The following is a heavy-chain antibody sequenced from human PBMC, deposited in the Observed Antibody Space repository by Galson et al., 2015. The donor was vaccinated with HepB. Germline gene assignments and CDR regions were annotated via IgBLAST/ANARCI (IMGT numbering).Heavy chain of an antibody. Sequence: SLRLSCAASGFTFSSYAMHWVRQAPGKGLEWVAVISYDGSNKYYADSVKGRFTISRDNSKNTLYLQMNSLRAEDTAVYYCARDGLLLIPMTDDAFDIWGQGTMATVSS. D-gene: IGHD3-22*01. CDR3: ARDGLLLIPMTDDAFDI. CDR2: ISYDGSNK. CDR1: GFTFSSYA. J-gene: IGHJ3*02. V-gene: IGHV3-30-3*01.